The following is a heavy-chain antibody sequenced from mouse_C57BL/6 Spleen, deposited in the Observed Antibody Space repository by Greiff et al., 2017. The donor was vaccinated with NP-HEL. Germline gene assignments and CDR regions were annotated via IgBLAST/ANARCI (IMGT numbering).Heavy chain of an antibody. J-gene: IGHJ4*01. CDR3: ARRTRLRSYAMDY. D-gene: IGHD1-1*01. Sequence: VQLQQSGPELVKPGASVKISCKASGYAFSSSWMNWVKQRPGKGLEWIGRIYPGDGDTNYNGKFKGKATLTADKSSSTAYMQLSSLTSEDSAVYFCARRTRLRSYAMDYWGQGTSVTVSS. CDR2: IYPGDGDT. V-gene: IGHV1-82*01. CDR1: GYAFSSSW.